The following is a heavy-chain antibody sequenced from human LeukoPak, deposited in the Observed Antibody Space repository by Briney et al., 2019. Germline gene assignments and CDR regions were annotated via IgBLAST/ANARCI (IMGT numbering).Heavy chain of an antibody. V-gene: IGHV3-11*06. D-gene: IGHD1-26*01. CDR3: ARDLTVGPIFIDY. CDR1: GFTVSDYY. Sequence: RPGGSLRLSCAASGFTVSDYYMNWIRQAPGKGLEWVSYIDRSGSYIKYADSVKGRFTISRDNAKNSLYLQMNSLRAEDTAVYYCARDLTVGPIFIDYWGQRTLVTVSS. J-gene: IGHJ4*02. CDR2: IDRSGSYI.